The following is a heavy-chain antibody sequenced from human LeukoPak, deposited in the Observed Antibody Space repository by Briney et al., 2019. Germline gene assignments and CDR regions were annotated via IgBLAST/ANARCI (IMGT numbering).Heavy chain of an antibody. J-gene: IGHJ4*02. D-gene: IGHD6-6*01. V-gene: IGHV1-46*01. Sequence: ASVTVSFTASGYTFPSHFMHWVRQAPGQGLEWMGIINPTGGSTTYAQKFQGRVTMTRDTSTSTVYMELSSLRSDDTAVYYCARTAARRFDYWGQGTLVTVSS. CDR2: INPTGGST. CDR1: GYTFPSHF. CDR3: ARTAARRFDY.